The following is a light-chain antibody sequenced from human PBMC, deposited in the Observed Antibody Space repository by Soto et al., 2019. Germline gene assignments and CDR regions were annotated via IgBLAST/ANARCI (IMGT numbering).Light chain of an antibody. CDR2: KVS. V-gene: IGKV2-30*01. CDR1: HSLVYSDGIAY. CDR3: MQGTHWPPYT. Sequence: DVVMTQSPLSLPVTLGQPASISCRSSHSLVYSDGIAYLNWFQQRPGQSPRRLIYKVSYRDSGVPDRFSGRGSVTDFTLRISRVEAEDVGVYYCMQGTHWPPYTFGQGTKLEIK. J-gene: IGKJ2*01.